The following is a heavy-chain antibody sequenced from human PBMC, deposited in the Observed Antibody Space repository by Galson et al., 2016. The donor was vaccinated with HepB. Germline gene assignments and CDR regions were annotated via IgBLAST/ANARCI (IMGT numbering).Heavy chain of an antibody. CDR3: AKDSTDYYDGSGYYSYFEY. CDR1: GFTFSSYA. Sequence: SLRLSCAASGFTFSSYAMTWVRQAPGKGLEWVSAISGRTGNTYYADLVKGRFTISRDKSKNTLYLQMNSLRVDDTAVYYCAKDSTDYYDGSGYYSYFEYWGQGTLVTVSS. CDR2: ISGRTGNT. V-gene: IGHV3-23*01. D-gene: IGHD3-22*01. J-gene: IGHJ4*02.